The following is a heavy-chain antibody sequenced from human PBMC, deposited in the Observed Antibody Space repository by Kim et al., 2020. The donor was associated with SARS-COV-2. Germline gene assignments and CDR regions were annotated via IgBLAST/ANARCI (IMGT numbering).Heavy chain of an antibody. J-gene: IGHJ4*02. Sequence: GRGGSTYYADSVKGRLTISRDKSKNTLYLQMNSLRAEDTAVYYCAKTIDYWGQGTLVTVSS. V-gene: IGHV3-23*01. CDR3: AKTIDY. CDR2: GRGGST.